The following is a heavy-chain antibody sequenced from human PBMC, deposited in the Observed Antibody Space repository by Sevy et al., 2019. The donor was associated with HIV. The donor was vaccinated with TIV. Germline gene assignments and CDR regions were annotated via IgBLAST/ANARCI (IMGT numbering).Heavy chain of an antibody. CDR2: IYSDGKT. V-gene: IGHV3-66*01. J-gene: IGHJ4*02. CDR3: AGWSSAWTLFDY. CDR1: GFTVSRNY. Sequence: GGSLRLSCAASGFTVSRNYMSWVRQAPGKGQEWVSVIYSDGKTFYADSVQDRFTISRDNSKNTLYLQMNSLRAEDTAVYYCAGWSSAWTLFDYWGQGTLVTVSS. D-gene: IGHD6-19*01.